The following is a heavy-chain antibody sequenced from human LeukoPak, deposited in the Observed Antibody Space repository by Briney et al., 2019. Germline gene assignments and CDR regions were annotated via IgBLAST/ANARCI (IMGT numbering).Heavy chain of an antibody. D-gene: IGHD2-2*01. Sequence: SETLSLTCTVSGGSISSSSYYWSWIRQPPGKGLEWIGEINYSGSTNYNPSLKSRVTISVDTSKNQFSLKLSSVTAADTAVYYCARARKSVPAAILSWFDPWGQGTLVTVSS. CDR1: GGSISSSSYY. V-gene: IGHV4-39*07. CDR2: INYSGST. CDR3: ARARKSVPAAILSWFDP. J-gene: IGHJ5*02.